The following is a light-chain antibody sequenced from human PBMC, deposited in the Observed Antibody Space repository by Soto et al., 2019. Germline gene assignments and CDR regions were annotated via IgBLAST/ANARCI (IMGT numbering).Light chain of an antibody. V-gene: IGKV1-39*01. Sequence: GDRVTITCRASQSINSYLNWYQQKPGKAPKLLIYGASSLQSGVPSRFSGSGSGTDFTLTISSLQPEDFATYYCQQSYSTLFTFGGGTKVEIK. CDR3: QQSYSTLFT. CDR1: QSINSY. CDR2: GAS. J-gene: IGKJ4*01.